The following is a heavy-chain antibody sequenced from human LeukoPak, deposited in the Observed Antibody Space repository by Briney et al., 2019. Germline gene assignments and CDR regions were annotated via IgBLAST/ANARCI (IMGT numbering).Heavy chain of an antibody. J-gene: IGHJ4*02. V-gene: IGHV4-34*01. CDR3: ARGVDSAKVGY. D-gene: IGHD6-13*01. CDR2: VHHSGSI. Sequence: PSETLSLTCAVLGGSFSGYYWSWVRQAPGKGLEWIGEVHHSGSINYNPSLASRFTISVDASKNQFSLKLTSVTAADTAMYYCARGVDSAKVGYWSQGTPVTVSS. CDR1: GGSFSGYY.